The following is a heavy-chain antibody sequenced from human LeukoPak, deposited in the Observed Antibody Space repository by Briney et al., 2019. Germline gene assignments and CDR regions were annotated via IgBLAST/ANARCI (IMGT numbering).Heavy chain of an antibody. CDR3: ARQGRGIAVAAYYFDY. CDR2: INHSGST. Sequence: SETLSLTCAVYGGSFSGYYWNWIRQPPGKGLEWIGEINHSGSTNYNPSLKSRVTISVDTSKNQFSLKLSSVTAADAAVYYCARQGRGIAVAAYYFDYWGQGTLVTVSS. J-gene: IGHJ4*02. CDR1: GGSFSGYY. V-gene: IGHV4-34*01. D-gene: IGHD6-19*01.